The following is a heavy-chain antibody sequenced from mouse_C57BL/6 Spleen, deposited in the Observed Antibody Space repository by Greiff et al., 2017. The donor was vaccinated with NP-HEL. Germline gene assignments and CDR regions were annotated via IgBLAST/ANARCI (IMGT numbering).Heavy chain of an antibody. CDR1: GFTFSSYA. J-gene: IGHJ3*01. D-gene: IGHD1-1*01. CDR2: ISDGGSYT. CDR3: AREDYYGRGFAY. Sequence: EVMLVESGGGLVKPGGSLKLSCAASGFTFSSYAMSWVRQTPDKRLEWVATISDGGSYTYYPDNVKGRFTISRDNAKNNLYLQMSHLKSEDTAMYYCAREDYYGRGFAYWGQGTLVTVSA. V-gene: IGHV5-4*01.